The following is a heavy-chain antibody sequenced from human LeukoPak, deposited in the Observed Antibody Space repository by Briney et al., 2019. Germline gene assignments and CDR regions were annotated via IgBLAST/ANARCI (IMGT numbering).Heavy chain of an antibody. CDR2: IYPADSDT. Sequence: GESLKISCKGSGYRFTNYHIGWVRQMPGKGLEWMGIIYPADSDTRYRPTFRGQVTISVDKSVNTAYLQWSSLKASDTAMYYCTRLISRGSDYNYVDDWGQGTLITVSS. CDR3: TRLISRGSDYNYVDD. J-gene: IGHJ4*02. CDR1: GYRFTNYH. D-gene: IGHD5-24*01. V-gene: IGHV5-51*01.